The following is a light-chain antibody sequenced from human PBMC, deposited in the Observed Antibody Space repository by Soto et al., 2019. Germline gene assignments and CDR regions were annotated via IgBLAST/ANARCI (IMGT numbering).Light chain of an antibody. V-gene: IGKV1-27*01. J-gene: IGKJ1*01. CDR3: QNYNRAPWT. Sequence: DIQMTQSPSSLSASVGDRVTITCRASEDIRNYLAWYQQKPGKAPKLLIYGASTLQSGVPSRFSGSGSGTDFTLTISSLQTEDVATYYCQNYNRAPWTFGQGTKVESK. CDR2: GAS. CDR1: EDIRNY.